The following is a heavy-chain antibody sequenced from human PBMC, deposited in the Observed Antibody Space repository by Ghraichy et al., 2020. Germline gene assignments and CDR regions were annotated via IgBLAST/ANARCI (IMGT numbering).Heavy chain of an antibody. CDR2: IWYDGSNK. Sequence: GGSLRLSCAASGFTFSSYGMHWVRQAPGKGLEWVAVIWYDGSNKYYADSVKGRFTISRDNSKNTLYLQMNSLRAEDTAVYYCARDRGDCSSTSCYFWFDPWGQGTLVTVSS. D-gene: IGHD2-2*01. V-gene: IGHV3-33*01. CDR3: ARDRGDCSSTSCYFWFDP. J-gene: IGHJ5*02. CDR1: GFTFSSYG.